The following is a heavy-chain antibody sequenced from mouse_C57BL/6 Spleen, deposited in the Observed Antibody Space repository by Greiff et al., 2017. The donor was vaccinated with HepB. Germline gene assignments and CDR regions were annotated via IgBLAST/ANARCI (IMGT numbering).Heavy chain of an antibody. CDR1: GYTFTSYT. V-gene: IGHV1-4*01. J-gene: IGHJ3*01. CDR2: INPSSGYT. CDR3: ARSIYYDYDAY. Sequence: VKVVESGAELARPGASVKMSCKASGYTFTSYTMHWVKQRPGQGLEWIGYINPSSGYTKYNQKFKDKATLTADKSSSTAYMQLSSLTSEDSAVYYCARSIYYDYDAYWGQGTLVTVSA. D-gene: IGHD2-4*01.